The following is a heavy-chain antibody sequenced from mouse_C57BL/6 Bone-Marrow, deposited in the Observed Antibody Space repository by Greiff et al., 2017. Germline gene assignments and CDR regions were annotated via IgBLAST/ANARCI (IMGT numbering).Heavy chain of an antibody. V-gene: IGHV1-52*01. D-gene: IGHD1-1*01. CDR2: IDPSDSET. J-gene: IGHJ1*03. CDR1: GYTFTSYW. CDR3: ARIYYGSMCWYVDV. Sequence: VQLQQPGAELVRPGSSVKLSCKASGYTFTSYWMHWVKQRPIQGLEWIGNIDPSDSETHYNQKFKDKATLTVYKSSSTAYMQLRSLTSEDSAVDYCARIYYGSMCWYVDVWGTGTTVTVSS.